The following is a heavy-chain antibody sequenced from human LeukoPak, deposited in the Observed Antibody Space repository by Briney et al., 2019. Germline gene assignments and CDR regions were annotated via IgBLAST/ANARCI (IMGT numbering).Heavy chain of an antibody. CDR1: GFTLSRYS. V-gene: IGHV3-21*01. J-gene: IGHJ6*02. D-gene: IGHD3-10*01. CDR2: ISSSSSSYI. Sequence: GRSLTLSRAACGFTLSRYSMNWVRQAPGRGLEWVSSISSSSSSYIYYADSVKGRFAISRDNAKNSLYLQMNSLRAEDTAVYYCASEVGYGMDVWGQGTTVTVSS. CDR3: ASEVGYGMDV.